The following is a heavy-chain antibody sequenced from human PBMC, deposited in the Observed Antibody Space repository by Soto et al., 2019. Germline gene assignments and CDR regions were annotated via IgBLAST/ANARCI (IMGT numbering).Heavy chain of an antibody. CDR3: AKDSPLWFWALVNYFDS. Sequence: EVQLLESGGGLVQPGGSLRLSCAASGFTLSSHVMSWVRQAPGKGLEWVSAVSGGGDSTYYADSVKGRFTISRDDSKNTLYLQVTSLRADDTAVYFCAKDSPLWFWALVNYFDSWGQGTLVTVSS. CDR2: VSGGGDST. J-gene: IGHJ4*02. D-gene: IGHD3-10*01. V-gene: IGHV3-23*01. CDR1: GFTLSSHV.